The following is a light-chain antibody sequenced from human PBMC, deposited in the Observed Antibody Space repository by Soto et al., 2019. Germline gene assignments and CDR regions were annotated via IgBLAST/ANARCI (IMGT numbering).Light chain of an antibody. J-gene: IGLJ2*01. CDR3: NSYTSGSTLVV. CDR2: DVS. CDR1: SSDVGGYNY. V-gene: IGLV2-14*01. Sequence: QSALTQPASVSGSPGQSITISCTGTSSDVGGYNYVSWYQQHPGKAPKLMIYDVSNRPSGVSNRFSGSKSGNTASLTISGLQAEDEADYYCNSYTSGSTLVVFGGGTQLTVL.